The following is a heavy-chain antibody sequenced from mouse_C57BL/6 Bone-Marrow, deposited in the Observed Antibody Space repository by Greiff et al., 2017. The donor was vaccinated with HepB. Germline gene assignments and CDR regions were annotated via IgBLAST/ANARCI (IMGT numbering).Heavy chain of an antibody. D-gene: IGHD2-2*01. CDR3: ARGWLPLDY. Sequence: EVQLQQSGPVLVKPGASVKMSCKASGYTFTDYYMNWVKQSHGKSLEWIGVINPYNGGTSYNQKFKGKATLTVDKSSSTAYMELNSLTSEDSAVYYCARGWLPLDYWGQGTTLTVSS. CDR2: INPYNGGT. CDR1: GYTFTDYY. J-gene: IGHJ2*01. V-gene: IGHV1-19*01.